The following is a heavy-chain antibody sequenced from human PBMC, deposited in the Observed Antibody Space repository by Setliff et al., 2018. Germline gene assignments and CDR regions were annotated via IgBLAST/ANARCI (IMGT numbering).Heavy chain of an antibody. CDR3: ARGGYSYGYDHGFDI. D-gene: IGHD5-18*01. Sequence: ASVKVSCKASGYSFSDYGISWVRQAPGQGLEWMGWISAYNGNTKYAQKLQGRVTMATDISTRTAYMELRSRRSDDTAVYYCARGGYSYGYDHGFDIWGQGTMVTVSS. CDR1: GYSFSDYG. J-gene: IGHJ3*02. V-gene: IGHV1-18*01. CDR2: ISAYNGNT.